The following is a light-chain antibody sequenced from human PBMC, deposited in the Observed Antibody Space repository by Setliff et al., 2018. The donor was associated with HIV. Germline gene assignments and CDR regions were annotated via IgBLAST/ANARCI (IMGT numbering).Light chain of an antibody. CDR1: SSNIGAGYD. V-gene: IGLV1-40*01. Sequence: QSVLTQPPSASGAPGQRVTISCTGSSSNIGAGYDVHWYQQLPGTAPKLLIYGNNNRPSGVPDRFSGSKSGTSASLAITGLKAEDEADYYCQSYDSSLSGSNVFGTGTKVTVL. J-gene: IGLJ1*01. CDR3: QSYDSSLSGSNV. CDR2: GNN.